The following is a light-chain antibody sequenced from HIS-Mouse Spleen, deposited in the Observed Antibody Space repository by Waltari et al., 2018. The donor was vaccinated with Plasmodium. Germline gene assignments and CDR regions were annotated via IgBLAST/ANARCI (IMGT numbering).Light chain of an antibody. V-gene: IGKV3-15*01. J-gene: IGKJ3*01. CDR1: QSVSSN. CDR3: QQYNNWSFT. CDR2: GAS. Sequence: EIVMTQSPTTLSVSTGARASLSCRASQSVSSNLPWYQQKPGQAPRLLIYGASTRATGIPARFSGSGSGTEFTLTISSLQSEDFAVYYCQQYNNWSFTFGPGTKVDIK.